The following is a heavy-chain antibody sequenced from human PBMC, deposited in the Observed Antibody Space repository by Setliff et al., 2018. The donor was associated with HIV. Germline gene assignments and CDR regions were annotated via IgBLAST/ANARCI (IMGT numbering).Heavy chain of an antibody. CDR2: TYSSGST. CDR3: ARACFGSGIYY. J-gene: IGHJ4*02. D-gene: IGHD3-10*01. Sequence: SETLSLTCTVFGGSISSYYWSWIRQPPGKGLEWLGKTYSSGSTNYNPSLKSRVTISVDTSKNQFSLKLYSVTAADTAVYYCARACFGSGIYYWGQGTLVTVSS. CDR1: GGSISSYY. V-gene: IGHV4-59*12.